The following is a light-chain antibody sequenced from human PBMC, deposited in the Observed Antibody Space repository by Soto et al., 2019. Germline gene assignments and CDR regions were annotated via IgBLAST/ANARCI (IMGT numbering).Light chain of an antibody. CDR1: QSVSSSY. Sequence: EIVLTQSPGTLSLSPGERDTLSCRASQSVSSSYLAWYQQKPGQAPRLLIYGASSRATGIPDRFSGSGSGTDFTLTISRLEPEDFAVYYCQQYGNSPLTFGQGTKVEIK. CDR3: QQYGNSPLT. V-gene: IGKV3-20*01. J-gene: IGKJ1*01. CDR2: GAS.